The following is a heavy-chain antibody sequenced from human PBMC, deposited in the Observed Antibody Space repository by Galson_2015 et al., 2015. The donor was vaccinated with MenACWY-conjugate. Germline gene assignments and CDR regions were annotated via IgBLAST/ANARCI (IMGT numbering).Heavy chain of an antibody. CDR1: GFTFSSSA. D-gene: IGHD4-23*01. Sequence: SLRLSCAASGFTFSSSAMNWVRQAPGKGLEWVSVIGGSAGGTYYADSVKGRFTISRDSSKTTVYLQMNNLRSEGTAVYFCAKLYGGGEYTDYWGQGTLVTVSS. CDR3: AKLYGGGEYTDY. CDR2: IGGSAGGT. V-gene: IGHV3-23*01. J-gene: IGHJ4*02.